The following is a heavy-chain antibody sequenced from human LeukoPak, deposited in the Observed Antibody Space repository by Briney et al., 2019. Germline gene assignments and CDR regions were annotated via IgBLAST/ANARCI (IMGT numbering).Heavy chain of an antibody. CDR3: AREGTPYSSSWYWFDP. CDR2: IIPIFGTA. V-gene: IGHV1-69*13. CDR1: GYTFTSYG. Sequence: ASVKVSCKASGYTFTSYGISWVRQAPGQGLEWMGGIIPIFGTANYAQKFQGRVTITADESTSTAYMELSSLRSEDTAVYYCAREGTPYSSSWYWFDPWGQGTLVTVSS. J-gene: IGHJ5*02. D-gene: IGHD6-13*01.